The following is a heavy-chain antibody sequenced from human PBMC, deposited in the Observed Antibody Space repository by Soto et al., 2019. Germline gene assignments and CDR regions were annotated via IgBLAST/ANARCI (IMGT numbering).Heavy chain of an antibody. J-gene: IGHJ3*02. CDR2: IYSDGST. D-gene: IGHD3-3*01. Sequence: GGSLRLSCAASGFTVSSNHMNWVRQALGKGLEWVSIIYSDGSTYYADSVKGRFTISRDNSKNTLYLQMNRLRVEDTAVYYCARAAYYDFWSGYAFDIWGQGTMVTVSS. V-gene: IGHV3-66*01. CDR1: GFTVSSNH. CDR3: ARAAYYDFWSGYAFDI.